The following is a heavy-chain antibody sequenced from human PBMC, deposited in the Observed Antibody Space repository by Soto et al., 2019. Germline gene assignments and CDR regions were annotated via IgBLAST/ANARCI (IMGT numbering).Heavy chain of an antibody. Sequence: GGSLRLSCTVSGFVFDDYAMHWVRQAPGKGLEWVSGITWSSGTIAYADSVKGRFTISRDNGKNSLYLQMNSLRAEDTALYYCAKDVLYDTWTSFGGMDVWGQGTTVTVSS. CDR1: GFVFDDYA. J-gene: IGHJ6*02. D-gene: IGHD3-16*01. V-gene: IGHV3-9*01. CDR3: AKDVLYDTWTSFGGMDV. CDR2: ITWSSGTI.